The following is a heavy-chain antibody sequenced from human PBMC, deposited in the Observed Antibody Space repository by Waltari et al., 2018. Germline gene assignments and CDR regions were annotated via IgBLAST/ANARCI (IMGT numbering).Heavy chain of an antibody. CDR3: ARIGFWSGYSSYYYMDV. J-gene: IGHJ6*03. V-gene: IGHV4-34*01. D-gene: IGHD3-3*01. CDR1: GGSFSGYY. CDR2: INHSGST. Sequence: QVQLQQWGAGLLKPSETLSLTCAVYGGSFSGYYWSWIRQPPGKGLEWIGEINHSGSTNYNPSLKSRVTISVDTSKNQFSLKLSSVTAADTAVYYCARIGFWSGYSSYYYMDVWGKGTTVTVSS.